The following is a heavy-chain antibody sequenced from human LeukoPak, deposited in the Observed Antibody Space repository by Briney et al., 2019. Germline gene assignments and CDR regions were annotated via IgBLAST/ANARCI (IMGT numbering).Heavy chain of an antibody. CDR1: GFTVSSNY. CDR3: ARDRCKWNDGMD. Sequence: GGSLRLSCAVSGFTVSSNYMSWVRQAPGKGLEWVSVINSGGSTYYADPVKRRFNNSRHNSNNPLYLQMNSLRADDTAVYYCARDRCKWNDGMD. CDR2: INSGGST. D-gene: IGHD1-20*01. J-gene: IGHJ6*01. V-gene: IGHV3-66*01.